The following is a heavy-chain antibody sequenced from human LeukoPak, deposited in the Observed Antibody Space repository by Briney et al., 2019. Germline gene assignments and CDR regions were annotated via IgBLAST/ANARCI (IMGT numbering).Heavy chain of an antibody. CDR3: ARGPPGGLYDYVWGSYRFDY. V-gene: IGHV4-59*02. CDR2: IYHTGST. D-gene: IGHD3-16*02. Sequence: SETLSLTCTISGGSVSDYYWSWIRQSPGKGLEWIGYIYHTGSTSYSPSLKSRVTISVDTSKNQFSLKLSSVTAADTAVYYCARGPPGGLYDYVWGSYRFDYWGQGTLVTVSS. CDR1: GGSVSDYY. J-gene: IGHJ4*02.